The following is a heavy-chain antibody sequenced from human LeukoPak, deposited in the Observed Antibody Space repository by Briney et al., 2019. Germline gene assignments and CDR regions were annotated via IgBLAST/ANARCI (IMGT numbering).Heavy chain of an antibody. V-gene: IGHV3-74*01. Sequence: GGSLRLSCAASGFTFSSNWMHWVRQAPGKGLVWVSRINSDGSSTSYADSVKGRFTISRDNAKNTLYLQMNSLRAEDTAVYYCARVAARLNWFDPWGQGTLVTVSS. CDR3: ARVAARLNWFDP. CDR1: GFTFSSNW. D-gene: IGHD6-6*01. J-gene: IGHJ5*02. CDR2: INSDGSST.